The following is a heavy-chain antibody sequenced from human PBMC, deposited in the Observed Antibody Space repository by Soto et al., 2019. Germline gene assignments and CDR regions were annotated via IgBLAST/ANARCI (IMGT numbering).Heavy chain of an antibody. CDR1: GGTFSSYA. Sequence: QVQLVQSGAEVKKPGSSVKVSCTDYGGTFSSYAISWVRQAPGQGLEWMGVIIPIFGTANYAQKFQGRVTMTADKSTSTAYMELSSLRAEDTALYYCASRSGYSYGSGRLSDYYSYGTDVWGQGTKVTVSS. J-gene: IGHJ6*02. D-gene: IGHD5-18*01. CDR3: ASRSGYSYGSGRLSDYYSYGTDV. V-gene: IGHV1-69*06. CDR2: IIPIFGTA.